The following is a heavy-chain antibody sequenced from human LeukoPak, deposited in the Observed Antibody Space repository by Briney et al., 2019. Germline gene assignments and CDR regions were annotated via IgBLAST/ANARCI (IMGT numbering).Heavy chain of an antibody. D-gene: IGHD1-26*01. Sequence: SETLSLTCTVSGASVGSAGYYWSWIRQPPGGGLEWIGYIYYISNTNYNPSLKSRVTMSVDPSKNQFSLKLNSVTAADTTVYYCARTQSQSGSYRYYFGYWGQGTLVTVSS. J-gene: IGHJ4*02. V-gene: IGHV4-61*08. CDR3: ARTQSQSGSYRYYFGY. CDR1: GASVGSAGYY. CDR2: IYYISNT.